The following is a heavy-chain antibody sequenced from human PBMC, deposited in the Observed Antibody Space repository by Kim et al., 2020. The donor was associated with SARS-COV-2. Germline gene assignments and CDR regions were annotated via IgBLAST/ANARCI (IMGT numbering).Heavy chain of an antibody. Sequence: ASVKVSCKASGYTFTSYAMNWVRQAPGQGLEGMGWINTNTGNPTYAQGFTGRFVFSLDTSVSTTYLQISSLKAEDTAVYYCARAPQYYDILTGYYMPNFDYWGQGTLVTVSS. D-gene: IGHD3-9*01. J-gene: IGHJ4*02. CDR3: ARAPQYYDILTGYYMPNFDY. CDR2: INTNTGNP. V-gene: IGHV7-4-1*02. CDR1: GYTFTSYA.